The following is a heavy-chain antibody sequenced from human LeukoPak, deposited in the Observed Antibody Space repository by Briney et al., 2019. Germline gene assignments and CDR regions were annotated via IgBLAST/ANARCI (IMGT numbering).Heavy chain of an antibody. J-gene: IGHJ5*02. CDR2: IYTSGST. V-gene: IGHV4-61*02. Sequence: SETLSLTCTVSGDSISSGDYYWSWIRQPAGKGLEWIGRIYTSGSTNYNPSLKRRVTISVDTSKNQCSLRLSSVTAADTAVYYCARLRGATVAHNWFDPWGQGTLVTVSS. CDR1: GDSISSGDYY. D-gene: IGHD6-19*01. CDR3: ARLRGATVAHNWFDP.